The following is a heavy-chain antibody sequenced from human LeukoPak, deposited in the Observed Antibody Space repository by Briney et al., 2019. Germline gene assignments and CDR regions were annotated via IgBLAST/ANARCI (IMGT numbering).Heavy chain of an antibody. D-gene: IGHD2-21*02. CDR1: GFSLTDSS. CDR2: IRNKASTYAT. V-gene: IGHV3-73*01. CDR3: TANGDNSDF. J-gene: IGHJ4*02. Sequence: GGSLRLSCAASGFSLTDSSVHWVRQASGKGLEWLGRIRNKASTYATAYAASVRGRFTISRDDSKHTAYLQMNSQKTDDTAVYYCTANGDNSDFWGQGTLVTVSS.